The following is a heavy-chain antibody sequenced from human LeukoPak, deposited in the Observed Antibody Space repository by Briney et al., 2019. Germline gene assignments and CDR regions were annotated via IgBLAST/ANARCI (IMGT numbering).Heavy chain of an antibody. J-gene: IGHJ4*02. D-gene: IGHD3-3*01. Sequence: SETLSLTCTVSGGSISSGSYYWSWIRQPAGKGLEWIGRIYTSGSTNYNPSLKSRVTISVDTSKNQFSLKLSSVTAADTAVYYCARLLFGVVMYFDYWGQGTLVTVSS. CDR1: GGSISSGSYY. CDR2: IYTSGST. CDR3: ARLLFGVVMYFDY. V-gene: IGHV4-61*02.